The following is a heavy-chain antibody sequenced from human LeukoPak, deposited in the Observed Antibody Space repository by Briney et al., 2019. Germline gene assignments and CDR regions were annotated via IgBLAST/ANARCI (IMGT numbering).Heavy chain of an antibody. V-gene: IGHV3-23*01. CDR2: ISGSGGST. D-gene: IGHD1-1*01. CDR3: AKGGNWNGLNYFDY. Sequence: GGSLRLSCAASGFTFSSYAMSWVRQAPGKGLEWVAAISGSGGSTYYADSVKGRFTISRDNSKNTLYLQMNSLRAEDTAVYYCAKGGNWNGLNYFDYWGQGTLVTVSS. CDR1: GFTFSSYA. J-gene: IGHJ4*02.